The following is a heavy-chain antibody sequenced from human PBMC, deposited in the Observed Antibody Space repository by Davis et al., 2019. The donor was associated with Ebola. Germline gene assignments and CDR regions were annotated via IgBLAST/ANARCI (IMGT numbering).Heavy chain of an antibody. J-gene: IGHJ4*02. CDR3: AKDDYDNKGIDY. D-gene: IGHD3-22*01. Sequence: GGSLRLSCAASGFTFGSYGMHWVRQAPGKGLEWVAVISYDGSNKYYADSVKGRFTISRDNSKNTLYLQMNSLRAEDTAVYYCAKDDYDNKGIDYWGQGTLVTVSS. CDR2: ISYDGSNK. V-gene: IGHV3-30*18. CDR1: GFTFGSYG.